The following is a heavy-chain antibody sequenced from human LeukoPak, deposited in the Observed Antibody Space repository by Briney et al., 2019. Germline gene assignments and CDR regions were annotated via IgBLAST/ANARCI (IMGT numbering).Heavy chain of an antibody. CDR1: GGSISTANW. J-gene: IGHJ4*02. D-gene: IGHD3-10*01. Sequence: SETLSLTCAVSGGSISTANWWSWVRQPPGKGLEWIGEIYHSGSTNYNPSLKSRVTISVDKSKNQFSLKLSSVTAADTAVYYCARDNGMVRGVINYWGQGTLVTVSS. V-gene: IGHV4-4*02. CDR2: IYHSGST. CDR3: ARDNGMVRGVINY.